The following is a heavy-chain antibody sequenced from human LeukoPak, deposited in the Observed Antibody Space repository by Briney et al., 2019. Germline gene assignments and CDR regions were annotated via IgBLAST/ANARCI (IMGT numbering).Heavy chain of an antibody. CDR3: ARHLSVAAAGTRRWFDP. CDR2: IYYSGST. CDR1: GGSISSYY. J-gene: IGHJ5*02. Sequence: SETLSLTCSVSGGSISSYYWSWIRQPPGKGLEWIGYIYYSGSTNYNPSLKSRVTISVDTSKNQFSLKLSSVTAADTAVYYCARHLSVAAAGTRRWFDPWGQGTLVTVSS. D-gene: IGHD6-13*01. V-gene: IGHV4-59*08.